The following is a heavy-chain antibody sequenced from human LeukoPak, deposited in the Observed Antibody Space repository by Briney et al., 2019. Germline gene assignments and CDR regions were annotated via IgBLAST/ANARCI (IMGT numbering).Heavy chain of an antibody. CDR3: ARDVAPYDFWSGPRPPFDY. Sequence: ASVSVSCKASGYTFTSYGISWVRQAPGQGLEWMGWISAYNGNTNYAQKLQGRVTMTTDTSTSTAYMELRSLRSDDTAVYYCARDVAPYDFWSGPRPPFDYWGQGTLVTVSS. D-gene: IGHD3-3*01. CDR1: GYTFTSYG. V-gene: IGHV1-18*01. J-gene: IGHJ4*02. CDR2: ISAYNGNT.